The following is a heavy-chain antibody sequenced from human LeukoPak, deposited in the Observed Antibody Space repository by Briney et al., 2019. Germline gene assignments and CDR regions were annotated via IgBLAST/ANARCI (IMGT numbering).Heavy chain of an antibody. CDR3: AREIYGDFGFDY. CDR2: ISYDSSNK. D-gene: IGHD4-17*01. Sequence: GGSLRLSCAASGFTFRSYAMHWVRQAPGKGLEWVAVISYDSSNKYHADSMKDRFTISRDNSKNTLYLQMNSLRAEDTAFYYCAREIYGDFGFDYWGQGTLVTVSS. CDR1: GFTFRSYA. V-gene: IGHV3-30-3*01. J-gene: IGHJ4*02.